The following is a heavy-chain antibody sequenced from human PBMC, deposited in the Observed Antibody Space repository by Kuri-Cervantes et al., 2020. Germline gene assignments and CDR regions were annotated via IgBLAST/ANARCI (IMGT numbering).Heavy chain of an antibody. Sequence: GGSLRLSCAASGFTFSSYAMSWVRQAPGKGLEWVSVIYSGGSTYYADSVKGRFTISRGNSKNTLYLQMNSLRAEDTAVYYCATTRGAMVVHWGQGTLVTVSS. D-gene: IGHD5-18*01. CDR3: ATTRGAMVVH. V-gene: IGHV3-66*02. J-gene: IGHJ4*02. CDR2: IYSGGST. CDR1: GFTFSSYA.